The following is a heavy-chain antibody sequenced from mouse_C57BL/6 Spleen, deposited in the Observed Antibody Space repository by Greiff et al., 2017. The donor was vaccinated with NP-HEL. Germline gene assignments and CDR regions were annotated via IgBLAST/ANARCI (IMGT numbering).Heavy chain of an antibody. CDR2: ISDGGSYT. V-gene: IGHV5-4*01. Sequence: EVQRVESGGGLVKPGGSLKLSCAASGFTFSSYAMSWVRQTPEKRLEWVATISDGGSYTYYPDNVKGRFTISRDNAKNNLYLQMSHLKSEDTAMYYCARDGDYYGSKGYFDVWGTGTTVTVSS. J-gene: IGHJ1*03. CDR1: GFTFSSYA. CDR3: ARDGDYYGSKGYFDV. D-gene: IGHD1-1*01.